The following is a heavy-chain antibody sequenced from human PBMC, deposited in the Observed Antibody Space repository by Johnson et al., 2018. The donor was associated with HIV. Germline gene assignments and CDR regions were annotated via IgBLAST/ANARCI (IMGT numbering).Heavy chain of an antibody. V-gene: IGHV3-30*14. J-gene: IGHJ3*02. CDR2: ISYDGTNT. D-gene: IGHD6-6*01. CDR3: ASGVTARAPLLI. CDR1: GFTFSNNA. Sequence: QMQLVESRGGLVKPGGSLRLSCAASGFTFSNNAIHWVRQAPGKGLEWVAVISYDGTNTSYADSVSGRFTISRDNSRNTVSLQMIILRPKDTAMYYCASGVTARAPLLIWGQGTMVTVSS.